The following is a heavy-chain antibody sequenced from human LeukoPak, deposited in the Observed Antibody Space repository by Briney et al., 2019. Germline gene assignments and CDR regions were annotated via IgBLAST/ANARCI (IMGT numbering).Heavy chain of an antibody. CDR2: IRYDGSKK. J-gene: IGHJ6*03. D-gene: IGHD4-11*01. V-gene: IGHV3-30*02. Sequence: GGSLRLSWAASGFTFSSYGMHWVRQVPGEGLEWVAFIRYDGSKKYYAGSVKGRFTISRDNCTKTPYLQMNSLRAEDTAVYYCAKSVPTTVTWYYYYYYMDVWGKGTTVTVSS. CDR3: AKSVPTTVTWYYYYYYMDV. CDR1: GFTFSSYG.